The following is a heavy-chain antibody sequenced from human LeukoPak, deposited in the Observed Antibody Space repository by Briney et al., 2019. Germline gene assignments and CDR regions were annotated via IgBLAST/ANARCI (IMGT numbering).Heavy chain of an antibody. J-gene: IGHJ4*02. Sequence: PSETLSLICTVSGGSISSSSYYWGWIRQPPGKGLEWIGSIYYSGSTYYNPSLKSRVTISVDTSKNQFSLKLSSVTAADTAVYYCARLGAMAFFDYWGQGTRVTVSS. V-gene: IGHV4-39*01. CDR1: GGSISSSSYY. CDR2: IYYSGST. D-gene: IGHD5-18*01. CDR3: ARLGAMAFFDY.